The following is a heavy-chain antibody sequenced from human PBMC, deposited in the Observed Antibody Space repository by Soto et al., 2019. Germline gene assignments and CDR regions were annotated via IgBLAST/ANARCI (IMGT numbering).Heavy chain of an antibody. CDR3: AKDREMARTSYSFHY. CDR2: ISYDGSNK. J-gene: IGHJ4*02. CDR1: GFTFSSYG. Sequence: PGGTLRLSCAASGFTFSSYGMHWVRQAPGMGLEWVAVISYDGSNKYYADSVKGRFTISRDNSKNTLYLQMNSLRAEDTAVYYCAKDREMARTSYSFHYWGQGTLVTVSS. D-gene: IGHD5-12*01. V-gene: IGHV3-30*18.